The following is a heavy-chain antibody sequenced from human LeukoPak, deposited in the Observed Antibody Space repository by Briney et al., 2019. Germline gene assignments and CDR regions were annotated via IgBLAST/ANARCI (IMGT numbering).Heavy chain of an antibody. CDR2: IYSGGST. CDR3: ARDPPYYYDSSGPRRVNAFDI. V-gene: IGHV3-66*01. CDR1: GFTVSSNY. D-gene: IGHD3-22*01. Sequence: PGGSLRLSCAASGFTVSSNYMSWVRQAPGKGLEWVSVIYSGGSTYYADSVKGRFTISRDNSKNTLYLQMNSLRAEDTAVYYCARDPPYYYDSSGPRRVNAFDIWGQGTMVTVSS. J-gene: IGHJ3*02.